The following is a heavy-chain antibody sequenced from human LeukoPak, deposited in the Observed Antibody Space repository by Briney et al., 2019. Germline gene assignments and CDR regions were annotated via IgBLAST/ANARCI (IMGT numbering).Heavy chain of an antibody. Sequence: ASVKVSCKASGGTFSSYAISWVRQAPGQGLEWMGWINTNTGNPTYAQGFTGRFVFSLDTSVSTAYLQISSLKAEDTAVYYCARGLGEMATNPDFDYWGQGTLVTVSS. CDR3: ARGLGEMATNPDFDY. D-gene: IGHD5-24*01. V-gene: IGHV7-4-1*02. J-gene: IGHJ4*02. CDR1: GGTFSSYA. CDR2: INTNTGNP.